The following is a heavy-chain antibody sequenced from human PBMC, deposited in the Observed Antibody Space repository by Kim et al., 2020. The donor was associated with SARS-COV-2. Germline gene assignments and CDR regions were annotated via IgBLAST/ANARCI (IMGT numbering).Heavy chain of an antibody. CDR3: AREGGITIFGVDY. CDR1: GYNFKSYG. CDR2: VSAYNGNT. J-gene: IGHJ4*02. D-gene: IGHD3-3*01. V-gene: IGHV1-18*01. Sequence: ASVKVSCKTSGYNFKSYGISWVRQAPGQGLEWMGWVSAYNGNTYYIQKFQGRVTMTADTSTSTAYMELRNLRSDDTAVYFCAREGGITIFGVDYWGQGTL.